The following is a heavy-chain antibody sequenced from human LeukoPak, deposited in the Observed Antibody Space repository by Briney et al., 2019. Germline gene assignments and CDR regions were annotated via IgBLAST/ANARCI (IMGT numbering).Heavy chain of an antibody. CDR2: INHDGSEK. Sequence: PGGSLRLSCAASGFTFSRHWMSWVRQASGKGLEWVANINHDGSEKHYVDSVRGRFTISRDNAKNSLYLQMNSLSAEDTAVYYCAREEGIDVSGYYYVLGYWGQGTLVTVSS. CDR1: GFTFSRHW. D-gene: IGHD3-22*01. J-gene: IGHJ4*02. V-gene: IGHV3-7*01. CDR3: AREEGIDVSGYYYVLGY.